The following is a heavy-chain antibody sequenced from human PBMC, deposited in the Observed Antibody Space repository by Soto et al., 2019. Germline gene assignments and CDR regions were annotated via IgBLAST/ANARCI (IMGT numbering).Heavy chain of an antibody. J-gene: IGHJ4*02. V-gene: IGHV4-4*07. CDR2: FYTIGST. D-gene: IGHD3-9*01. CDR1: GGSISSYY. Sequence: QVQLQESGPGLVKPSETLSLTCTVSGGSISSYYWSWIRQPAGKGLEWVGRFYTIGSTNYYPSLKTLVPTSIDTTKNQFSLKLISVTAADTAVYYCARGVPVRYLDWLGVYFDYWGQGTLVTVSS. CDR3: ARGVPVRYLDWLGVYFDY.